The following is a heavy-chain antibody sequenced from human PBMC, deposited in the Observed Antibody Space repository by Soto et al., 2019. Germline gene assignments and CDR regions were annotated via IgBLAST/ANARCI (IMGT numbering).Heavy chain of an antibody. CDR1: GFTFSSYS. V-gene: IGHV3-21*01. CDR2: ISSSSSYI. D-gene: IGHD3-3*01. Sequence: GGSLRLSCAASGFTFSSYSMNWVRQAPGKGLEWVSSISSSSSYIYYADSVKGRFTISRDNAKNSLYLQMNSLRAEDTAVYYCARGITYYDFWSGYAALGAFDIWGQGTMVTVSS. J-gene: IGHJ3*02. CDR3: ARGITYYDFWSGYAALGAFDI.